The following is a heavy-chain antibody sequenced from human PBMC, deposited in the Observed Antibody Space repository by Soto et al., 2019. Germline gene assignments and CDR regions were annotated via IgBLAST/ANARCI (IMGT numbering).Heavy chain of an antibody. Sequence: SETLSLTCSFSCGSISSIDYFWSWIRQPPGKGLEWIGFIYHTGTTYYNPSLRSRVTISIDTSKSQFSMKLNSVTAADTAVYYCARVMAAMQNWLDPWGQGTLVTVS. CDR2: IYHTGTT. CDR3: ARVMAAMQNWLDP. V-gene: IGHV4-30-4*01. J-gene: IGHJ5*02. D-gene: IGHD2-2*01. CDR1: CGSISSIDYF.